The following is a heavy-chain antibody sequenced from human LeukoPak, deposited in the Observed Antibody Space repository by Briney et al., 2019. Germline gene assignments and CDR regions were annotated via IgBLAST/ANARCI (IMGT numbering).Heavy chain of an antibody. CDR3: ARRGGSGSYPFDY. J-gene: IGHJ4*02. CDR1: GYSFTSYW. V-gene: IGHV5-51*01. CDR2: IYPGDSDT. Sequence: GESLKISCKGSGYSFTSYWIAWVRQMPGKGPEWMGTIYPGDSDTTYSPSFQGQVTFSVDKSITTAYLQWSSLKASDTAMYYCARRGGSGSYPFDYWGQGTPVSVSS. D-gene: IGHD3-10*01.